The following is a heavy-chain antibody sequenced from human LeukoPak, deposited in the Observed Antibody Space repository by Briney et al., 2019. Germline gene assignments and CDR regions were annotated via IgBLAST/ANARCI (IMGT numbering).Heavy chain of an antibody. J-gene: IGHJ2*01. CDR2: IYTSGST. V-gene: IGHV4-61*09. Sequence: SQTLSLTCTVSGGSISSGTYYWSWIRQPAGKGLEWIGHIYTSGSTNHNPSLKSRVTISVDTSKNQFSLKLSSVTAADTAVYYCTRDGYYYDTSATNWYFDLWGRGTLVTVSS. CDR3: TRDGYYYDTSATNWYFDL. D-gene: IGHD3-22*01. CDR1: GGSISSGTYY.